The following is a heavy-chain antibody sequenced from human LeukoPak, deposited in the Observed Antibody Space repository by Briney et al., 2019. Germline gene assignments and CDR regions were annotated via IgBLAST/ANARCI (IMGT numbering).Heavy chain of an antibody. CDR2: ITYSGSNT. V-gene: IGHV3-48*04. CDR3: ARGLNT. CDR1: GFTFSIYW. J-gene: IGHJ4*02. Sequence: PGGSLRLSCAASGFTFSIYWMSWVRQAPGKGLEWVSYITYSGSNTYYADSVKGRFIISRDNAKNSLYLQMNGLRGEDMAVYYCARGLNTGGQGTLVTVSS. D-gene: IGHD4-17*01.